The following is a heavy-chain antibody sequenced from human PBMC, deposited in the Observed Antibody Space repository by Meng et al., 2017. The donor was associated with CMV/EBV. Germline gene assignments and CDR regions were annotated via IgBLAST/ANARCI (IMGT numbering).Heavy chain of an antibody. V-gene: IGHV4-4*07. CDR3: AGSRPGGGACDY. J-gene: IGHJ4*02. CDR2: IQVIGHT. D-gene: IGHD3-16*01. CDR1: GSSIKNYN. Sequence: VLDRVITTALLSLPRIITGSSIKNYNGYWARPTDGQGMEWIDLIQVIGHTVYNPSLKSLVTVSLDVSKSQFSLTLNSVTAADTATYFCAGSRPGGGACDYWGQGILVTVSS.